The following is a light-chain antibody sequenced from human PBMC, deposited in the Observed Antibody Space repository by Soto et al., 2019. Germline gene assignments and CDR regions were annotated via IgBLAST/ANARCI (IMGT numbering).Light chain of an antibody. CDR3: QQYNNWPRT. V-gene: IGKV3-15*01. CDR2: GAS. Sequence: EIVMTQSPATLSVSPGERATLSCRDSQSFSSNLAWYQQKPGQAPRLLIYGASTRATGIPARFSGSGSGTEFTLTISSLQSEDFAVYYCQQYNNWPRTFGQGTKV. J-gene: IGKJ1*01. CDR1: QSFSSN.